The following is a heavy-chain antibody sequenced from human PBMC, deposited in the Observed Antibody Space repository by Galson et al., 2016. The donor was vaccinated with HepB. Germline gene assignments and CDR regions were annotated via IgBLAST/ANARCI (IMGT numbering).Heavy chain of an antibody. CDR2: ISGSGGST. V-gene: IGHV3-23*01. J-gene: IGHJ4*02. D-gene: IGHD2-2*01. CDR3: AKDRGCSSTSCYEDY. Sequence: SLRLSCAASGFTFSSYAMSWVRQAPGKGLEWVSAISGSGGSTYYADSVKGRFTISRDNSKNTLYLQMNSLRAEDPAVYYCAKDRGCSSTSCYEDYWGQGTLVTVSS. CDR1: GFTFSSYA.